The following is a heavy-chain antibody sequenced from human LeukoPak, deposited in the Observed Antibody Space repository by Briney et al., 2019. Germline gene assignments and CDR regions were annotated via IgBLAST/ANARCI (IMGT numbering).Heavy chain of an antibody. D-gene: IGHD6-19*01. CDR1: GFTFDDYG. CDR2: ISGSGGST. V-gene: IGHV3-23*01. Sequence: PGGSLRLSCAASGFTFDDYGMSWVRQAPGKGLEWVSAISGSGGSTYYADSVKGRFTISRDNSKNTLYLQMNSLRAEDTAVYYCAKDPVGDSSGWYVYDYWGQGTLVTVSS. CDR3: AKDPVGDSSGWYVYDY. J-gene: IGHJ4*02.